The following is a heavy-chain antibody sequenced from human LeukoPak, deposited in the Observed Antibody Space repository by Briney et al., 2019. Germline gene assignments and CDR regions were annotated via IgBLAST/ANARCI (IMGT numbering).Heavy chain of an antibody. D-gene: IGHD3-22*01. V-gene: IGHV1-18*01. CDR3: ARENYYDGNGSPAASAPGDH. Sequence: GASVKVSCKASGYTFTSYGISWGRQAPGQGLEWMGWISAYNGNTNYTQKLKGRVTMTTDTSTSTAYMELRSLRSDDTAVYYCARENYYDGNGSPAASAPGDHWGQGTLVTVSS. CDR2: ISAYNGNT. CDR1: GYTFTSYG. J-gene: IGHJ4*02.